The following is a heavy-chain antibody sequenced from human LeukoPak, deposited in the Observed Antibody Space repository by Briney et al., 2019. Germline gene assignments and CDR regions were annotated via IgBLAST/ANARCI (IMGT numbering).Heavy chain of an antibody. CDR3: ARHSPVGIFYFDY. D-gene: IGHD1-26*01. Sequence: SETLSLTCTVSGGSISSSSYYWGWIRQPPGKGLEWIGRIYTSGSTNYNPSLKSRVTISVDTSKNQFSLKLSSVTAADTAVYYCARHSPVGIFYFDYWGQGTLVTVSS. CDR2: IYTSGST. V-gene: IGHV4-39*01. CDR1: GGSISSSSYY. J-gene: IGHJ4*02.